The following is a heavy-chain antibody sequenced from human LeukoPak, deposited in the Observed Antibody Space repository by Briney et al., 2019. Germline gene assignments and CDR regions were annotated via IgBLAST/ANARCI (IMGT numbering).Heavy chain of an antibody. V-gene: IGHV4-31*03. Sequence: PSETLSLTCTVSGGSISSGDYFWSWIRQPPGKGLEYIGYISYSGSTYYNPSLKSRVTISEDTSKNEFSLKLSSVTAADTAVYYCARDPAMVSNWFDPWGQGTLVTVSS. J-gene: IGHJ5*02. CDR1: GGSISSGDYF. CDR3: ARDPAMVSNWFDP. CDR2: ISYSGST. D-gene: IGHD5-18*01.